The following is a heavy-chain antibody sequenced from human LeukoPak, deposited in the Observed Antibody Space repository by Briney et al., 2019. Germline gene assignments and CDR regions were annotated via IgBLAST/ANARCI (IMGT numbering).Heavy chain of an antibody. CDR2: INHSGST. V-gene: IGHV4-34*01. CDR3: ARGLGIPYYDFWSGPPNWFDP. D-gene: IGHD3-3*01. Sequence: SETLSLTCAVYGGSFSGYYWSWIRQPPGKGLEWIGEINHSGSTNYNPSLKSRVTISVDTSKNQFSLKLSSVTAADTAVYYCARGLGIPYYDFWSGPPNWFDPWGQGTLVTVSS. CDR1: GGSFSGYY. J-gene: IGHJ5*02.